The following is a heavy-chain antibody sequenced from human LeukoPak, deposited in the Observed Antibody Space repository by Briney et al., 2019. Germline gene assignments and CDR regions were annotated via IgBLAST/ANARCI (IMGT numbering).Heavy chain of an antibody. J-gene: IGHJ4*02. D-gene: IGHD4-17*01. CDR1: GFTVSSNY. CDR2: IYSGGST. CDR3: ARESGSVTSEVDFDY. V-gene: IGHV3-66*01. Sequence: GGSLRLSCAASGFTVSSNYMSWVRQAPGKGLEWVSVIYSGGSTYCADSVKGRFTISRDNSKNTLYLQMNSLRAEDTAVYYCARESGSVTSEVDFDYWGQGTLVTVSS.